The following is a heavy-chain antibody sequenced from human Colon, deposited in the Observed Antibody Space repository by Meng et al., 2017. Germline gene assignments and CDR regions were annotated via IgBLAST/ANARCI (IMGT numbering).Heavy chain of an antibody. J-gene: IGHJ3*02. CDR3: ARARTTHIVVDGFDI. Sequence: SETLSLTCSVPGDSISNSYWSWIRQPPGKGLQWIGYIHSSGSTNYSPSLKSRVAMSVDTPKNQFSLKLRSVSAADTAVYYCARARTTHIVVDGFDIWGQGTMVTVSS. CDR2: IHSSGST. V-gene: IGHV4-59*01. CDR1: GDSISNSY. D-gene: IGHD2-15*01.